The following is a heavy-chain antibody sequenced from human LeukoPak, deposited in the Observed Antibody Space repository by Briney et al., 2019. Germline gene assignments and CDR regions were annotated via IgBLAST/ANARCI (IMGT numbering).Heavy chain of an antibody. Sequence: PSETLSLTCTVSGGSISSYYWCWIRQPPGKGLEWIGYIYYSGSTNYNPSLKSRVTISVDTSKNQFSLKLSSVTAADTAVYYCARGDHGFVLDYWGQGTLVTVSS. CDR1: GGSISSYY. V-gene: IGHV4-59*01. CDR2: IYYSGST. CDR3: ARGDHGFVLDY. D-gene: IGHD2-8*01. J-gene: IGHJ4*02.